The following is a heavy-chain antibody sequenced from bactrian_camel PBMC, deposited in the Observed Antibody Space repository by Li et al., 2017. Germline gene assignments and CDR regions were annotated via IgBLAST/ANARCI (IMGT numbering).Heavy chain of an antibody. CDR3: ATSRKYDCHIGNWPRLYDFEY. V-gene: IGHV3S63*01. Sequence: HVQLVESGGGSVQAGGSLRLSCVASGYTHDTCYSALGWYRQAPGKEREGVAVKITFDGRTFYADSVKGRFTISQDKVKNLVTLQMNSLKAEDTAMYYCATSRKYDCHIGNWPRLYDFEYWGQGTQVTVS. J-gene: IGHJ4*01. CDR1: GYTHDTCYSA. D-gene: IGHD2*01. CDR2: KITFDGRT.